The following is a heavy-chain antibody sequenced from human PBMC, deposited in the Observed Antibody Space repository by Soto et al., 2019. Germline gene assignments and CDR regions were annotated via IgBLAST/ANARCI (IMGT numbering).Heavy chain of an antibody. V-gene: IGHV1-3*01. Sequence: QVQLVQSGAEVKKPGASVKVSCKASGYNFTSYAMHWVRQAPGQRLEWMGWINAGNGNTKYSQKFQGRVTITRDTSASTADMELSSLRSEDTAVYYCARSIRLAGDYWGQGTLVTVSS. CDR1: GYNFTSYA. J-gene: IGHJ4*02. CDR3: ARSIRLAGDY. CDR2: INAGNGNT.